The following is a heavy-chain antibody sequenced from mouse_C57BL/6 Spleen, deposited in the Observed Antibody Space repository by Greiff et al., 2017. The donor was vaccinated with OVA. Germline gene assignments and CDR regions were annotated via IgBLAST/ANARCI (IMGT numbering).Heavy chain of an antibody. V-gene: IGHV8-8*01. J-gene: IGHJ2*01. CDR1: GFSLSTFGMG. D-gene: IGHD1-1*01. CDR2: IWWDDDK. CDR3: ARIEDYGSSYVDY. Sequence: QVTLKESGPGILQPSQTLSLTCSFSGFSLSTFGMGVGWIRPPSGKGLEWLAHIWWDDDKYYNPALKSRLPIFKDTSKTQVFLKNANVDTADTATYYCARIEDYGSSYVDYWGQGTTLTVSS.